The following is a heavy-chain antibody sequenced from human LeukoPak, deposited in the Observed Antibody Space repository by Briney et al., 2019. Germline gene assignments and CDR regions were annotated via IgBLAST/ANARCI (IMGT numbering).Heavy chain of an antibody. CDR1: GGYISSYY. CDR3: ARDLGSTTNWFDP. CDR2: IYYSGNT. J-gene: IGHJ5*02. D-gene: IGHD5/OR15-5a*01. V-gene: IGHV4-59*01. Sequence: PSETLSLTCTVSGGYISSYYWSWIRQPPGKGLEWVGYIYYSGNTNYNPSLRSRVNISVDTSKNQFSLKLSSVTAADTAVYYFARDLGSTTNWFDPWGQGTLVTVSS.